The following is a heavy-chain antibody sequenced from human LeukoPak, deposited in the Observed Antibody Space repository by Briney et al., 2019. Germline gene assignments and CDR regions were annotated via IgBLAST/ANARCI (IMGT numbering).Heavy chain of an antibody. D-gene: IGHD3-10*01. CDR1: GFTVSSNY. Sequence: PGGSLRLSCAASGFTVSSNYMSWVRQAPGKGLEWVSVIYSGGSTYYSDSVKGRFTISRDNSKNTLYLQMNSLRAEDTAVYYCARGDYYGSGSYKDWGQGTLVTVSS. J-gene: IGHJ4*02. V-gene: IGHV3-66*01. CDR3: ARGDYYGSGSYKD. CDR2: IYSGGST.